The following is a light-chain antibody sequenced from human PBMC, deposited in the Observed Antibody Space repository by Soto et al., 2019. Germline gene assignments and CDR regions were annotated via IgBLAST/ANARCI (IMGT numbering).Light chain of an antibody. Sequence: QAVVTQAPSVSGAPGQRVTISCTGSSSNIGASYDVHWYQQVPGTAPKLLIYGNNNRPSGVPDRFSGSKSGTSASLAITGLQAEDEADYYCQSFDSSLSGSGVFGGGTQLTVL. V-gene: IGLV1-40*01. CDR2: GNN. J-gene: IGLJ3*02. CDR3: QSFDSSLSGSGV. CDR1: SSNIGASYD.